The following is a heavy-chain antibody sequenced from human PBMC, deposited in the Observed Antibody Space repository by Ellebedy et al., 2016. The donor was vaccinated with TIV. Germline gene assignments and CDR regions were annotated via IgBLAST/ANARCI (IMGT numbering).Heavy chain of an antibody. CDR1: GFSLSANY. CDR3: ARVDLGLALDY. V-gene: IGHV3-53*01. J-gene: IGHJ4*02. CDR2: IYSAGTT. D-gene: IGHD3/OR15-3a*01. Sequence: GESLKISCAVSGFSLSANYMSWVRQAPGKGLEWVSIIYSAGTTYYADSVKGRFTISRDTSKNTVFLQMNTLRAEDTAVYYCARVDLGLALDYWGRGTPVTVSS.